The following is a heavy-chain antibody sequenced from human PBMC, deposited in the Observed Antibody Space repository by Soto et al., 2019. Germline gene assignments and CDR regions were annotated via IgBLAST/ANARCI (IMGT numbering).Heavy chain of an antibody. Sequence: GGSLRLSCAASGFTFSSYGMHWVRQAPGKGLEWVAVISGSGADTYYADSVKGRFTISRDNSEKTLYLQMNSLRAEDTATYFCATAYYDSRGFQDRWGQGTLVTVSS. D-gene: IGHD3-22*01. V-gene: IGHV3-23*01. J-gene: IGHJ5*02. CDR3: ATAYYDSRGFQDR. CDR1: GFTFSSYG. CDR2: ISGSGADT.